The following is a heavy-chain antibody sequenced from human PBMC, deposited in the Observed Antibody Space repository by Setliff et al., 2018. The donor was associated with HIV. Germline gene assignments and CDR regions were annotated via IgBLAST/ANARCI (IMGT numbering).Heavy chain of an antibody. Sequence: PGGSLRLSCAASGFTFSSYWMHWVRQAPGKGLEWVSLISWDGGSTYYADSVKGRFTISRDNSKNSLYLQMNSLRTEDTALYYCAKDRQSFDYFDYWGQGTLVTVSS. V-gene: IGHV3-43*01. CDR3: AKDRQSFDYFDY. D-gene: IGHD3-3*01. J-gene: IGHJ4*02. CDR2: ISWDGGST. CDR1: GFTFSSYW.